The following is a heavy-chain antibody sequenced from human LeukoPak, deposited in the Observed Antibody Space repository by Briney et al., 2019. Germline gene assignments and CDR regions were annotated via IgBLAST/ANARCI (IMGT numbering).Heavy chain of an antibody. V-gene: IGHV4-39*01. CDR1: GGSITTTSYY. CDR3: ARRSISVTGTFDV. CDR2: IFYSGNS. D-gene: IGHD2-21*02. J-gene: IGHJ4*02. Sequence: SETLSLTCTVSGGSITTTSYYWDWMRQPPGKGVEWIRSIFYSGNSYYNASLKSRITISVDTSKNQFSLKVTCMTAANTAVYNWARRSISVTGTFDVGRQASLVTVSS.